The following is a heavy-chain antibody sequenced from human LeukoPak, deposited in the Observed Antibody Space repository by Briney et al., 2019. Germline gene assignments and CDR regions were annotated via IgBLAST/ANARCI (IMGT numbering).Heavy chain of an antibody. CDR3: TRAIPYSSGWYGHLPTNYYFDY. CDR1: GFTFGDYA. D-gene: IGHD6-19*01. J-gene: IGHJ4*02. CDR2: IRSKAYGGTT. V-gene: IGHV3-49*04. Sequence: PGGSLRLSCTASGFTFGDYAMSWVRQAPGKGLEWVGFIRSKAYGGTTEYAASVKGRFTISRDDSKSIAYLQMNSLKTEDTAVYYCTRAIPYSSGWYGHLPTNYYFDYWGQGTLVTVSS.